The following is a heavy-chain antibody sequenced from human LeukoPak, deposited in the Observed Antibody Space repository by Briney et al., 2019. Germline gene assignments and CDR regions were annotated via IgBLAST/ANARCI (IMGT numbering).Heavy chain of an antibody. CDR3: ARDKYYDSSGFYYSDY. CDR2: IYSGGTT. J-gene: IGHJ4*02. Sequence: PGGSLRLSCAVPGFTVSTNYMSWVRQAPGNGLEWVSVIYSGGTTYYADSVKGRFTISRDNSKNTLYLQMNSLRAEDTAVYYCARDKYYDSSGFYYSDYWGQGILVTVSS. V-gene: IGHV3-66*01. D-gene: IGHD3-22*01. CDR1: GFTVSTNY.